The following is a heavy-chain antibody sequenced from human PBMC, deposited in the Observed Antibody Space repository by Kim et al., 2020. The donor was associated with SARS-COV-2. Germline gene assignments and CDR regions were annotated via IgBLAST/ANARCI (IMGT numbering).Heavy chain of an antibody. D-gene: IGHD2-8*01. CDR1: GFTFDDYA. CDR3: AKDIGCTNGVCYTYAYYYYGMDV. J-gene: IGHJ6*02. CDR2: ISGDGGST. Sequence: GGSLRLSCAASGFTFDDYAMHWVRQAPGKGLEWVSLISGDGGSTYYADSVKGRFTISRDNSKNSLYLQMNSLRTEDTALYYCAKDIGCTNGVCYTYAYYYYGMDVWGQGTTVTVSS. V-gene: IGHV3-43*02.